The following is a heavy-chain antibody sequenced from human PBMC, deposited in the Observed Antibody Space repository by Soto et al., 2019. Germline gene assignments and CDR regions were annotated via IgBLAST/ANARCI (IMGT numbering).Heavy chain of an antibody. D-gene: IGHD4-17*01. CDR3: ARTNPLATVTSLYFEY. V-gene: IGHV1-18*01. Sequence: GAPVKVSCKASGYTFTSYGISWVRQAPGQELEWMGWISAYNGNTNYAQKLQGRVTMTTDTSTSTAYMELRSLRSDDTAVYYCARTNPLATVTSLYFEYWGQGTLVTVSS. J-gene: IGHJ4*02. CDR2: ISAYNGNT. CDR1: GYTFTSYG.